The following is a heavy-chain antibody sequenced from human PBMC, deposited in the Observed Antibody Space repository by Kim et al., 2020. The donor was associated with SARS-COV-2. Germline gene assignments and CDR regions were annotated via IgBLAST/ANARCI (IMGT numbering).Heavy chain of an antibody. D-gene: IGHD5-12*01. CDR1: GFTFGDYA. CDR3: TRDVGDGYPSTFDY. V-gene: IGHV3-49*04. J-gene: IGHJ4*02. CDR2: IRSKAYGGTT. Sequence: GGSLRLSCTASGFTFGDYAMSWVRQAPGKGLEWVGFIRSKAYGGTTEYAASVKGRFTISRDDSKSIAYLQMNSLKTEDTAVYYCTRDVGDGYPSTFDYWGQGTLVTVSS.